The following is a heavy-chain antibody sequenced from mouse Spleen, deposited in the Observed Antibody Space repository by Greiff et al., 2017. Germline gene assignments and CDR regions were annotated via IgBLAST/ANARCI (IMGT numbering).Heavy chain of an antibody. Sequence: GKLQQSGAELVRPGASVKLSCTASGFNIKDDYMHWVKQRPEQGLEWIGWIDPENGDTEYASKFQGKATITADTSSNTAYLQLSSLTSEDTAVYYCTRDWDYAMDYWGQGTSVTVSS. J-gene: IGHJ4*01. D-gene: IGHD4-1*01. CDR1: GFNIKDDY. V-gene: IGHV14-4*01. CDR2: IDPENGDT. CDR3: TRDWDYAMDY.